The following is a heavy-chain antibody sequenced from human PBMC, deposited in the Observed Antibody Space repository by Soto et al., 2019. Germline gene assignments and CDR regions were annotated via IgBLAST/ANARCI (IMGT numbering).Heavy chain of an antibody. V-gene: IGHV3-11*01. D-gene: IGHD3-10*01. J-gene: IGHJ3*02. CDR1: GFTFSDYC. Sequence: GGSLRLSCAASGFTFSDYCMSWIRQAPGKGLEWVAYISRSGTPIYYTDSVKGRFAISRDNAKSSLFLQMNSLRAEEDTALYYCARGRDLVWFGEIWGHGTMVTVSS. CDR3: ARGRDLVWFGEI. CDR2: ISRSGTPI.